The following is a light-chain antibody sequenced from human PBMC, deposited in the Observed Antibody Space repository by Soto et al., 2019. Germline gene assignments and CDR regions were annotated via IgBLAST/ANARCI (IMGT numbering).Light chain of an antibody. CDR3: QHYGDAART. CDR1: QSVGSLY. J-gene: IGKJ5*01. V-gene: IGKV3-20*01. Sequence: EIVLTQSTGTVSFFSGERATLSCRASQSVGSLYLAWYQQKPGRAPRLLIYSTSTRATGIPDRFSGSGSGRDFTLTISRLEPEDSAVYHCQHYGDAARTFGQGTRLEIK. CDR2: STS.